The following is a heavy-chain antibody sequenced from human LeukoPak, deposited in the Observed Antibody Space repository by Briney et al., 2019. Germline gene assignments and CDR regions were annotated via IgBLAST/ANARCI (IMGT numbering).Heavy chain of an antibody. CDR1: GYSFTGYW. J-gene: IGHJ6*03. CDR2: IYPGDSDT. CDR3: ARQGRYGSHYMDV. Sequence: GESLKISCKGSGYSFTGYWIGWGRQLAGKGRVWMGIIYPGDSDTRYSPSFQGQVTISADKSISTAYLQWSSLKASDTAMYYCARQGRYGSHYMDVWGKGTTVTVSS. D-gene: IGHD3-10*01. V-gene: IGHV5-51*01.